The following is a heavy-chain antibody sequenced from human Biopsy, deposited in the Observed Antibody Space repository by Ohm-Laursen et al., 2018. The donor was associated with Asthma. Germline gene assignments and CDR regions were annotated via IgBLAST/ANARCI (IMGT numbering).Heavy chain of an antibody. V-gene: IGHV1-18*01. CDR2: ISVYNGNT. J-gene: IGHJ6*02. CDR3: ARAVDYSHYYGIDV. D-gene: IGHD3-10*01. CDR1: GYTFNSAG. Sequence: GASVKVSCKTSGYTFNSAGITWVRQAPGQGPEWMGWISVYNGNTKVAQKLQDRVTMITDTSTSTAYMELRSLRSEDTAVYFCARAVDYSHYYGIDVWGQGTTVTVS.